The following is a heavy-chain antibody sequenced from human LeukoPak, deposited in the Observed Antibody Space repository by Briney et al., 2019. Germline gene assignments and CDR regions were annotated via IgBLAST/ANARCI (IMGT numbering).Heavy chain of an antibody. CDR2: INPNSGGT. D-gene: IGHD3-10*01. CDR1: GYTFTGYY. V-gene: IGHV1-2*02. J-gene: IGHJ6*03. CDR3: ARGGTVGYYYYYYMDV. Sequence: ASVKVSCKASGYTFTGYYMHWVRQAPGQGLEWMGWINPNSGGTNYAQKFQGRVTMTRDTSISTAYMELSRLRSDDTAVYYCARGGTVGYYYYYYMDVWGKGTTVTVSS.